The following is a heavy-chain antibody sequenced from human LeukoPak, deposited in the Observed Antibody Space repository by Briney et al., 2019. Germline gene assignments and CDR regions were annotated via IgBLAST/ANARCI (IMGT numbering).Heavy chain of an antibody. CDR1: GFTFISYS. D-gene: IGHD3-10*02. CDR3: AELGITMIGGV. J-gene: IGHJ6*04. CDR2: IISSGSTI. Sequence: GGSLLLSCAASGFTFISYSMNWVRQAPGKGLEWVSYIISSGSTIYYAESVKGRFTISRDNAKNSLSLQMNSLRAEDTAVYYCAELGITMIGGVWGKGTTVTISS. V-gene: IGHV3-48*04.